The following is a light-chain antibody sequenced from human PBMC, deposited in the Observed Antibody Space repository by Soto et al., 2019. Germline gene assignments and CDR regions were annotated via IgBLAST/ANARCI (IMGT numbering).Light chain of an antibody. Sequence: EIVLTQSPSTLSLSPGERATISCRASQSVPSNFFAWYQQRPSQAPRLLIYGASTRAAGVPDRFSGSGSGTEFSLTINRLEPEDFAVFYCHQYDRSAIFTFGPGTTVDIK. CDR3: HQYDRSAIFT. CDR2: GAS. CDR1: QSVPSNF. V-gene: IGKV3-20*01. J-gene: IGKJ3*01.